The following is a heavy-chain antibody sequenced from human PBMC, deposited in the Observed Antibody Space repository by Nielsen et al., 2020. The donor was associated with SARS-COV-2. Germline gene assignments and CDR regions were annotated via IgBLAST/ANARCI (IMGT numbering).Heavy chain of an antibody. CDR2: TSTHESTI. CDR1: GFSLINYE. V-gene: IGHV3-48*03. J-gene: IGHJ3*01. Sequence: GESLKISCAASGFSLINYEMNWVRQAPGKGLEWLSYTSTHESTIYYADSVKGRFTISRDDAKNSLYLQMNSLRAEDTALYYCARGQFTGTYGRGAFDAWGQGTMVTVSS. CDR3: ARGQFTGTYGRGAFDA. D-gene: IGHD1-26*01.